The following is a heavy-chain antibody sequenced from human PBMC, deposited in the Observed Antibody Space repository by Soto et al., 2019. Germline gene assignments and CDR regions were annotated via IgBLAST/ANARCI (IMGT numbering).Heavy chain of an antibody. V-gene: IGHV2-5*02. CDR1: GFSLNTGGVG. D-gene: IGHD2-21*01. Sequence: QITLKESGPTLVKPTQTLTLTCTFPGFSLNTGGVGVGWIRQPPGKALEWLAVIYWDDDKRYSPSLKSRLTISKDTSKNQVVLTMTNMDPVDTATYYCAHTPFFGDKLDYWGQGALVTVSS. CDR3: AHTPFFGDKLDY. J-gene: IGHJ4*02. CDR2: IYWDDDK.